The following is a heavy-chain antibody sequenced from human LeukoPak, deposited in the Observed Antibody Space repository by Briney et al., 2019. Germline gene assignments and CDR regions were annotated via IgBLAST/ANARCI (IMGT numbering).Heavy chain of an antibody. D-gene: IGHD3-10*01. CDR1: GYTFTSYD. CDR3: ATSTDGSGSYYTIFDY. CDR2: MNPNSGNT. V-gene: IGHV1-8*01. Sequence: ASVKVSCKASGYTFTSYDINWVRQATGQGLEWMGWMNPNSGNTGYAQKFQGRVTMTRNTSISTAYMELSSLRSEDTAVYYCATSTDGSGSYYTIFDYWGQGTLVTVSS. J-gene: IGHJ4*02.